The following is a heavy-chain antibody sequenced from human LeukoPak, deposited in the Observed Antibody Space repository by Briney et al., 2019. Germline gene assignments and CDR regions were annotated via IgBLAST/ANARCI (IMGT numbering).Heavy chain of an antibody. D-gene: IGHD2-21*02. CDR2: INHSGST. CDR1: GGSFSGYY. V-gene: IGHV4-34*01. CDR3: ASIPLVYCGGDCYSLYAFDI. Sequence: SETLSLTCAVYGGSFSGYYWSWIRQPPGKGLEWIGEINHSGSTNYNPSLKSRVTISVDTSKNQFSLKLSSVTAADTAVYYCASIPLVYCGGDCYSLYAFDIWGQGTMVTVSS. J-gene: IGHJ3*02.